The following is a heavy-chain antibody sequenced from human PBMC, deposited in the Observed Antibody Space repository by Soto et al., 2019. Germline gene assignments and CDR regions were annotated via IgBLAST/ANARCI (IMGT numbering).Heavy chain of an antibody. V-gene: IGHV3-21*01. CDR1: GFTFSSYS. D-gene: IGHD6-19*01. CDR3: ARGESSGWDYYYYGMDV. CDR2: ISSSSSYI. Sequence: ASVRLSFAASGFTFSSYSMNWFRQAPGKGLEWVSSISSSSSYIYYADSVKGRFTISRDNAKNSLYLQMNSLRAEDTAVYYCARGESSGWDYYYYGMDVWGQGTTVTVSS. J-gene: IGHJ6*02.